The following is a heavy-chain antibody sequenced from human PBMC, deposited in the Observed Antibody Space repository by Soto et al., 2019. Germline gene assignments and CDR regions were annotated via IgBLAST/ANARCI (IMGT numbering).Heavy chain of an antibody. CDR3: ARYDNSGQSSAA. CDR2: ISSSSNYM. D-gene: IGHD3-22*01. J-gene: IGHJ5*02. CDR1: GFPFSRYS. V-gene: IGHV3-21*01. Sequence: GSPRLSCAAPGFPFSRYSMNWVREPPGKGLEWVSYISSSSNYMYYADSVKGRFTISRDNAKNSLFLQLNSLRAEDTVVYDCARYDNSGQSSAAWGQGALVTVSS.